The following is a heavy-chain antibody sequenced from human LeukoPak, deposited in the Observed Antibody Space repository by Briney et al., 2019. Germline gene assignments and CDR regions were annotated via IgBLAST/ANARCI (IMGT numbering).Heavy chain of an antibody. CDR1: GGSISSHY. D-gene: IGHD2-15*01. Sequence: SETLSLTCTVSGGSISSHYWSWIRQPPGKGLEWIGYIYYSGSTNYNPSLKSRVTISVDTSKNQFSLKLSSVTAADTAVYYCASGRVRRPGYCSGGSCYEEADDAFDIWGQGTMVTVSS. CDR2: IYYSGST. J-gene: IGHJ3*02. CDR3: ASGRVRRPGYCSGGSCYEEADDAFDI. V-gene: IGHV4-59*11.